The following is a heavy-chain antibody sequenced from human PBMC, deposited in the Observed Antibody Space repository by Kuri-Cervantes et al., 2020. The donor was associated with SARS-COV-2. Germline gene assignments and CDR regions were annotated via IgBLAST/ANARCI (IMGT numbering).Heavy chain of an antibody. CDR3: ARAMIVVVAFDY. CDR2: ISYDGSNK. Sequence: GESLKISCAASGFTFSSYGMHWVRQAPGKGLEWVAVISYDGSNKYYADSVKGRLTISRDNSKNTLYLQMNSLRAEDTAVYYCARAMIVVVAFDYWGQGTLVTVSS. J-gene: IGHJ4*02. D-gene: IGHD3-22*01. CDR1: GFTFSSYG. V-gene: IGHV3-30*19.